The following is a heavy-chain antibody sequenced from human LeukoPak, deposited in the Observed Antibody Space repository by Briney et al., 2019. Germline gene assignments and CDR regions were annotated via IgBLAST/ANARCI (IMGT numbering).Heavy chain of an antibody. CDR3: ARIRWQPGRVFDY. V-gene: IGHV3-7*01. Sequence: PGGSLRLSCIASGFTFSNSWLSWVRQAPGKGLEWVANIKVDGSEKYYVDSVKGRFTISRDNAKNSLCPQMNSLRAEDTAVYYCARIRWQPGRVFDYWGQGALVTVSS. D-gene: IGHD5-24*01. J-gene: IGHJ4*02. CDR2: IKVDGSEK. CDR1: GFTFSNSW.